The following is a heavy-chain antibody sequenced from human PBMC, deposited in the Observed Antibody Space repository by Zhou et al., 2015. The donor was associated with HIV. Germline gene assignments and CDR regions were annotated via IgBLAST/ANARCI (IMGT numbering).Heavy chain of an antibody. CDR3: ARGNPGYSSSWLYYFDY. V-gene: IGHV1-69*01. CDR1: GGSFRTYG. Sequence: QVQLVQSGPEVKKPGSSLRVSCKPSGGSFRTYGIHWVRQAPGQGLEWMGGIIPVFGTPTYAQNIQGRITISADEVARTVYMQLTSLRSEDTAVYYCARGNPGYSSSWLYYFDYWGQGTLVTVSS. J-gene: IGHJ4*02. D-gene: IGHD6-13*01. CDR2: IIPVFGTP.